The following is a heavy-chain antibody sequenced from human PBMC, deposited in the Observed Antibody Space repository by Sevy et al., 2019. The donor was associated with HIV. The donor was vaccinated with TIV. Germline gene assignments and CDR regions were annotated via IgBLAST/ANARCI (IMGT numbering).Heavy chain of an antibody. V-gene: IGHV3-30-3*01. Sequence: GGSLRLSCAASGFTFSSYAMHWVRQAPGKGLEWVAVISYDGSNKYYADSVKGRFTISRDNSKKTLYLQMNSLRAEDMAVYYCARGGRDAYVWGSYRRSGERQPSYYYYYYMDVWGKGTTVTVSS. D-gene: IGHD3-16*02. CDR2: ISYDGSNK. CDR1: GFTFSSYA. J-gene: IGHJ6*03. CDR3: ARGGRDAYVWGSYRRSGERQPSYYYYYYMDV.